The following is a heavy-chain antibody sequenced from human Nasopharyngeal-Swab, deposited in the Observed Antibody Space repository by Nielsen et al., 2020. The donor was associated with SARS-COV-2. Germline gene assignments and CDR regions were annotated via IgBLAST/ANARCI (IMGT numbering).Heavy chain of an antibody. V-gene: IGHV3-74*01. CDR2: INEDGSIT. CDR3: GRDLGGRFST. D-gene: IGHD3-16*01. CDR1: GFTFRSYW. Sequence: GESLKISCAASGFTFRSYWMHWVRQVPGKGLVWVSRINEDGSITNYADSVEGRFTISRDNATNTLFLHMHSLRAEDTAVYYCGRDLGGRFSTWGQGTLVTASS. J-gene: IGHJ5*02.